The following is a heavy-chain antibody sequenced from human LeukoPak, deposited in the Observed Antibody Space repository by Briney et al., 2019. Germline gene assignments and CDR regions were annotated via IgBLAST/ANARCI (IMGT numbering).Heavy chain of an antibody. CDR2: INPSGGST. V-gene: IGHV1-46*01. CDR3: ARSYDYVWGGPDY. J-gene: IGHJ4*02. CDR1: GYTFTSYY. Sequence: GASVKVSCKASGYTFTSYYMHWVRQAPGQGLEWMGIINPSGGSTSYAQKFQGRVTMTTDTSTSTAYMELRSLRSDDTAVYYCARSYDYVWGGPDYWGQGTLVTVSS. D-gene: IGHD3-16*01.